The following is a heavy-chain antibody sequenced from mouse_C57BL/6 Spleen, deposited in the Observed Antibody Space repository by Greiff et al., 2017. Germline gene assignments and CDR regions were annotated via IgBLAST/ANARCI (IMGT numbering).Heavy chain of an antibody. J-gene: IGHJ2*01. Sequence: VQLQQPGAELVMPGASVKLSCKASGYTFTSYWMHWVKQRPGQGLEWIGEIDPSDSYTNYNQKFKGKSTLTVDKSSSTAYMQLSSLTSEDSAVYYWARRTTADYWGQGTTLTVSS. CDR2: IDPSDSYT. D-gene: IGHD1-2*01. V-gene: IGHV1-69*01. CDR3: ARRTTADY. CDR1: GYTFTSYW.